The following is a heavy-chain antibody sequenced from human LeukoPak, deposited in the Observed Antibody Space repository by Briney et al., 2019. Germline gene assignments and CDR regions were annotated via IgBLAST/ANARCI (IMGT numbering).Heavy chain of an antibody. V-gene: IGHV1-18*01. CDR2: INPFNANT. CDR3: ARDFTPPHCTSTSCPRGGWFDP. CDR1: GYTFNSYG. Sequence: ASVKVSCTASGYTFNSYGITWVRQAPGQGLEWMGWINPFNANTAYAQNLQGRVTMTTDTSTNTAYMDLRSLGSDDTAVYYCARDFTPPHCTSTSCPRGGWFDPWGQGTLVTVSS. D-gene: IGHD2-2*01. J-gene: IGHJ5*02.